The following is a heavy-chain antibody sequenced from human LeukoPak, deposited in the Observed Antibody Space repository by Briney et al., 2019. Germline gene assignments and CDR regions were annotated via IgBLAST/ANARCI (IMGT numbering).Heavy chain of an antibody. CDR2: INANNGNT. CDR1: GYIFTNYG. Sequence: ASVKFSCKASGYIFTNYGITWVRQAPGQGLEWMGWINANNGNTNYAQNFQGRVTMTRDTSTSTAYMELRSLRSDDAAVYYCARGPIAAAGDYWGQGTLVTVSS. J-gene: IGHJ4*02. V-gene: IGHV1-18*01. D-gene: IGHD6-13*01. CDR3: ARGPIAAAGDY.